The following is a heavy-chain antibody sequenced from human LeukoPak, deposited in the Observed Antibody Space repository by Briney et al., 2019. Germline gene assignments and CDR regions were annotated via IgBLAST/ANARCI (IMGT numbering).Heavy chain of an antibody. D-gene: IGHD4-23*01. J-gene: IGHJ3*01. CDR3: ARGVSFTGNTFLS. Sequence: GGSLRLSCAASGFTFSDYWMHWVRQAPGKGLMWVSRINDHGNNTNYVDSVKGRFNISRDNAKNTLFLQMSGLRAEDAAVYYCARGVSFTGNTFLSWGQGTIVTVSS. CDR1: GFTFSDYW. V-gene: IGHV3-74*01. CDR2: INDHGNNT.